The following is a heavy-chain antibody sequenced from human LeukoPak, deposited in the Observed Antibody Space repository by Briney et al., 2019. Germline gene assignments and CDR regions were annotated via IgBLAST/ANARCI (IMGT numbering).Heavy chain of an antibody. CDR1: GGSISSYY. Sequence: SETLSLTCTVSGGSISSYYWSWIRQPPGKGLEWIGYIYYSGSTNYSPSLKSRVTISVDTSKNQFSLKLSSVTAADTAVYYCATTAYGAGTALFDYWGQGTLVTVSS. D-gene: IGHD1-14*01. J-gene: IGHJ4*02. CDR2: IYYSGST. CDR3: ATTAYGAGTALFDY. V-gene: IGHV4-59*01.